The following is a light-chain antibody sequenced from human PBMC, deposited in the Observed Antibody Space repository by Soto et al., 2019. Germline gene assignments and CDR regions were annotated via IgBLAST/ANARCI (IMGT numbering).Light chain of an antibody. CDR1: TGAVTNGHY. V-gene: IGLV7-46*01. Sequence: QAVVTQEPSLTVSPGGTVTLTCGSSTGAVTNGHYPYWFQQKPGQAPRTLIYDTTNRHSWTPARFSGSLLGGKAALTLSGAQPEDEAEYYCLIYYTGPYVSGTGTKVTVL. CDR2: DTT. J-gene: IGLJ1*01. CDR3: LIYYTGPYV.